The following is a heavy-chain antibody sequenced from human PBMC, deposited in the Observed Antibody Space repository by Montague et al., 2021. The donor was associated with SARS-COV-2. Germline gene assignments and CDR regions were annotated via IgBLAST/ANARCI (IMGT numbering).Heavy chain of an antibody. D-gene: IGHD2-2*01. V-gene: IGHV4-4*07. Sequence: SETLSLTCSVSGGSISSYYWSWIRQPAGKGLEWIGRIYTSGSTNXNPSLKSRVTISVDTSKNQFSLKLSSVTAADTAVYYCARDVGVPLAPPYSWFDPWGRGTRVTVSS. CDR2: IYTSGST. J-gene: IGHJ5*02. CDR3: ARDVGVPLAPPYSWFDP. CDR1: GGSISSYY.